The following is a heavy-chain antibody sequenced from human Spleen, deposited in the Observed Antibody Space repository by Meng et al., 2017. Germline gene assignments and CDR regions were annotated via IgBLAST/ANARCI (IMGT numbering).Heavy chain of an antibody. V-gene: IGHV3-74*03. CDR1: GSTFSSYN. Sequence: GESLKFSCDASGSTFSSYNMHWVRQTPGEGLVWVSRINTDASSTTYADSVKGRFTISRDDAKNTMCLRMNSLRAEDTAVYYCARDADWVIFDHWGQEALVTVSS. J-gene: IGHJ4*02. D-gene: IGHD3-9*01. CDR3: ARDADWVIFDH. CDR2: INTDASST.